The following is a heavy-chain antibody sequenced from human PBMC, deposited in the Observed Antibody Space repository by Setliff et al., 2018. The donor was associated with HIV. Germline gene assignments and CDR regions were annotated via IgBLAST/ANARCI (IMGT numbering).Heavy chain of an antibody. D-gene: IGHD3-3*01. CDR1: GDTFTSYD. CDR3: ARETIWSGHSYFDY. Sequence: ASVKVSCKTSGDTFTSYDINWVRQAAGHGLEWMGWMTPYSGNTGYAQKFQGRVSMTRNTSISTAYMELRSLRSDDTAVYYCARETIWSGHSYFDYWGKGTTVTVSS. J-gene: IGHJ4*03. V-gene: IGHV1-8*02. CDR2: MTPYSGNT.